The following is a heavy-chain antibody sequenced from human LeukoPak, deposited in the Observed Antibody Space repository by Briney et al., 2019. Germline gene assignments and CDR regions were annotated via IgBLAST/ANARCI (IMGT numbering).Heavy chain of an antibody. J-gene: IGHJ4*02. Sequence: QPGGSLRLSCAASGFTFSSYSMNWVRQAPGKGLEWVSYISSSSSTIYYADSVKGRFTISRDNSKNTLYLQMNSLRAEDTAVYYCAKAALMIVVYYFDYWGQGTLVTVSS. CDR1: GFTFSSYS. V-gene: IGHV3-48*01. CDR3: AKAALMIVVYYFDY. D-gene: IGHD3-22*01. CDR2: ISSSSSTI.